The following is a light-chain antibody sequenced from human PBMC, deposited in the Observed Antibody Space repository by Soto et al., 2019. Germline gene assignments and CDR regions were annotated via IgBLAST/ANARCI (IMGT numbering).Light chain of an antibody. CDR3: SSFTSRFTFV. J-gene: IGLJ1*01. CDR2: EVT. Sequence: QSVLTQPASVSGSPGQSIAISCTGTRSDVGAYNYVSWYQQHPGKAPKLMISEVTNRPSGVSDRFSGSKSGNTASLTISGPQAEDEADYYCSSFTSRFTFVFGTGTKVTV. CDR1: RSDVGAYNY. V-gene: IGLV2-14*01.